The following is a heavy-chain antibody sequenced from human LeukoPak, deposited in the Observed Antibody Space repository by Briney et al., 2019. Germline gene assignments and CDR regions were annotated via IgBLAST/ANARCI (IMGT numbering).Heavy chain of an antibody. D-gene: IGHD3-22*01. Sequence: PGGSLRLSCAASGFTFSNFAIHWVRQAPGKGLEFVSGIRSTGDSTYYANSAKGRFTISRDNSKNTLYLQMVSLRAEDMAVYYCARGRGWLLLQPFDYWGQGTLVTVSS. J-gene: IGHJ4*02. V-gene: IGHV3-64*01. CDR1: GFTFSNFA. CDR2: IRSTGDST. CDR3: ARGRGWLLLQPFDY.